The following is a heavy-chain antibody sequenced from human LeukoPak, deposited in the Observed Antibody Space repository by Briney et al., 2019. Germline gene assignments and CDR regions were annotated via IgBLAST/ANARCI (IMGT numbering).Heavy chain of an antibody. CDR2: ISYDGSNK. D-gene: IGHD6-19*01. V-gene: IGHV3-30*04. CDR3: ARSGQYSSGWSDY. Sequence: GGSLRLSCAASGFTFSSYAMHWVRQAPGTGLEWVAVISYDGSNKYYADSVKGRFTISRDTSKNTLYLQMNSLRAEDTAVYYCARSGQYSSGWSDYWGQGTLVTVSS. J-gene: IGHJ4*02. CDR1: GFTFSSYA.